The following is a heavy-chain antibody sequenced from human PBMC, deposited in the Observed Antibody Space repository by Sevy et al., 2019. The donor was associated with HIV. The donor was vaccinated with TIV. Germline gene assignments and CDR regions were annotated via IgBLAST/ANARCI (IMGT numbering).Heavy chain of an antibody. V-gene: IGHV3-7*01. CDR2: IKQDGSER. J-gene: IGHJ6*03. Sequence: GGSLRLSCAASGFTFSSYWMSWVLQAPGKGLEWVANIKQDGSERYYEDSVKGRFTISRDNTKNSLYLQMNSLRVEDTAVYYCARDSQNIVVVPAATINYYYSYYMDVWGKGTTVTVSS. CDR1: GFTFSSYW. D-gene: IGHD2-2*01. CDR3: ARDSQNIVVVPAATINYYYSYYMDV.